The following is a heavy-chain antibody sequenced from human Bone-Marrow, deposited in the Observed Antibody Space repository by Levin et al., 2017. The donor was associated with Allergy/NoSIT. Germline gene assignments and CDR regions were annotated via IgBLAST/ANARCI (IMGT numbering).Heavy chain of an antibody. Sequence: LSLTCAASGFTFSSYSMNWVRQAPGKGLEWVSSISSSSSYIYYADSVKGRFTISRDNAKNSLYLQMNSLRAEDTAVYYCARDPDYGDYVSFDYWGQGTLVTVSS. D-gene: IGHD4-17*01. CDR2: ISSSSSYI. CDR3: ARDPDYGDYVSFDY. V-gene: IGHV3-21*01. J-gene: IGHJ4*02. CDR1: GFTFSSYS.